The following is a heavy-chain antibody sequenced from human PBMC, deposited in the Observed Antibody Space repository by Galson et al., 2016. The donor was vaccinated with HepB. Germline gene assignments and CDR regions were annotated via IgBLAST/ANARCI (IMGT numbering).Heavy chain of an antibody. CDR3: ARDPGLRNGMGG. CDR2: IYSGGDT. V-gene: IGHV3-66*02. D-gene: IGHD4-17*01. J-gene: IGHJ6*04. CDR1: GFTVSSDY. Sequence: SLRLSCAVSGFTVSSDYMSWVRQAAGKELEWVSVIYSGGDTYYADSVKGRFTISRDNSKNTLYLQMSSLRTEDTAVYFCARDPGLRNGMGGWGKGTTVTVSS.